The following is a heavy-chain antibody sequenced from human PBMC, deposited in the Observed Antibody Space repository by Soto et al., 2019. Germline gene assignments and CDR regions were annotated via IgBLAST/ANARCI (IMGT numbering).Heavy chain of an antibody. J-gene: IGHJ4*02. CDR2: IYYDGSNK. CDR3: ARVGGTVTSDY. CDR1: GFAFSAYG. V-gene: IGHV3-33*01. Sequence: QVQLVESGGGVVQPGRSLRLSCAASGFAFSAYGMHWVRQAPGKGLEWVAMIYYDGSNKYYADSVKDRFTISRDNSKNTLYLQMSSLRAEDTALYYCARVGGTVTSDYWGQGTLVTVSS. D-gene: IGHD4-17*01.